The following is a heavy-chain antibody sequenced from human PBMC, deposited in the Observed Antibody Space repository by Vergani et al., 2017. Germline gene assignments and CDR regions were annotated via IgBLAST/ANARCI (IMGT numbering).Heavy chain of an antibody. V-gene: IGHV3-23*01. CDR3: ARGHLWSYYFDY. CDR1: GFTFSSYA. Sequence: EVQLLESGGGLVQPGGSLRLSCAASGFTFSSYAMSWVRQAPGKGLEWVSAISGSGGSTYYADSVKGRFTISRDNAKNSLYLQMNSLRAEDTAVYYCARGHLWSYYFDYWGQGTLVTVSS. CDR2: ISGSGGST. D-gene: IGHD4/OR15-4a*01. J-gene: IGHJ4*02.